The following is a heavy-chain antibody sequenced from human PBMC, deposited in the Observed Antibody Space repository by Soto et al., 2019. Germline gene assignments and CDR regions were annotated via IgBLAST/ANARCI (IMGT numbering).Heavy chain of an antibody. CDR3: AKDRVVLSAYAMDV. D-gene: IGHD2-21*01. CDR1: GFSLSHYG. V-gene: IGHV3-30*18. Sequence: QVQLVESGGGVVQPGRSLRLSCEGSGFSLSHYGMHWVRQAPGQGLEWVATISYDGSAKYHSDSVGCRFAISRDNSNNTLYLQMNSLRAEDTAVYYCAKDRVVLSAYAMDVWGQGTTVTVSS. CDR2: ISYDGSAK. J-gene: IGHJ6*02.